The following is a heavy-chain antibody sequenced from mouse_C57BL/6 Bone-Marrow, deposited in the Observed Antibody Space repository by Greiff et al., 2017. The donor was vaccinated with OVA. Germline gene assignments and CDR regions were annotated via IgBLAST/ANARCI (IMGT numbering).Heavy chain of an antibody. CDR3: ARHRDGRIAY. V-gene: IGHV5-6*01. D-gene: IGHD2-3*01. CDR2: ISSGGSYT. J-gene: IGHJ3*01. CDR1: GFTFSSYG. Sequence: EVKVVESGGDLVKPGGSLKLSCAASGFTFSSYGMSWVRQTPDKRLEWVATISSGGSYTYYPDSVKGRFTISRDNAKNTLYLQMSSLKSEDTAMYYCARHRDGRIAYWDQGTLVTVSA.